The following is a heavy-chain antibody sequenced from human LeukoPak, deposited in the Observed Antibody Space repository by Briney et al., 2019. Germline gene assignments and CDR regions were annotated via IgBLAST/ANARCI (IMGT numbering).Heavy chain of an antibody. D-gene: IGHD6-13*01. Sequence: SETLSLTCSVSGDSISRYSWSWIRQSAGKGLEWIGRIHSSGTINYNPSLKSRVSMSVDTSKNLYSLNLSSVTAADTAVYYCARGRGSPYSSSWYGGVNYFDYWGQGTLVTVSS. J-gene: IGHJ4*02. CDR2: IHSSGTI. V-gene: IGHV4-4*07. CDR1: GDSISRYS. CDR3: ARGRGSPYSSSWYGGVNYFDY.